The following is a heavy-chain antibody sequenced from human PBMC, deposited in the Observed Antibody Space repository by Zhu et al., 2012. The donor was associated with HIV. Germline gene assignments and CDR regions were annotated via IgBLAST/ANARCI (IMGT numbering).Heavy chain of an antibody. CDR1: GYSISSGYY. Sequence: QVQLQESGPGLVKPSETLSLTCAVSGYSISSGYYWGWIRQPPGKGLEWIGSIYHSGSTYYNPSLKSRVTIPVDTSKNQFSLKLSSVTAADTAVYYCASNRIAVAELGYWGQGTLVTVSS. CDR3: ASNRIAVAELGY. CDR2: IYHSGST. D-gene: IGHD6-19*01. V-gene: IGHV4-38-2*01. J-gene: IGHJ4*02.